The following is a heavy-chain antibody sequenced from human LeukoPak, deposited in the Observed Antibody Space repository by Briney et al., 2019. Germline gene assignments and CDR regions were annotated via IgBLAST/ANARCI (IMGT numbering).Heavy chain of an antibody. D-gene: IGHD4-17*01. CDR1: GFTFSSYS. Sequence: PGGSLRLSCAASGFTFSSYSMNWVRQAPGKGLEWVSSISSSSSYIYYADSVKGRFTISRDNSKNTLYLQMNSRRAEDTAVYYCAKVTVTTVFDYWGQGTLVTVSS. J-gene: IGHJ4*02. V-gene: IGHV3-21*01. CDR3: AKVTVTTVFDY. CDR2: ISSSSSYI.